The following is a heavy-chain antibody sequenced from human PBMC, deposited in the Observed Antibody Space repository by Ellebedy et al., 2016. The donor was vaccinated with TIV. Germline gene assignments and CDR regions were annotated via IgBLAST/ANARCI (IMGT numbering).Heavy chain of an antibody. CDR2: ISYDERDE. CDR3: AKNSNYFGREGGYFDY. D-gene: IGHD4-11*01. Sequence: GESLKISCAASQFMFDSYGMVWVRQAPGKGLEVVAVISYDERDEYYADSVKGRFTISRDNSKNTLYLQMNRLRTEDTALYYCAKNSNYFGREGGYFDYWGQGTLVTVSS. V-gene: IGHV3-30*18. J-gene: IGHJ4*02. CDR1: QFMFDSYG.